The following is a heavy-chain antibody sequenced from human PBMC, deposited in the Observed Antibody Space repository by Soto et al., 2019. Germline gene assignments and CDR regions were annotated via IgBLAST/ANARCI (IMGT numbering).Heavy chain of an antibody. D-gene: IGHD6-13*01. CDR2: ISYDGSNK. Sequence: QVQLVESGGGVVQPGRSLRLSCAASGFTFSSYGVHWVRQAPGKGLEWVAVISYDGSNKYYADSVKGRFTISRDNSKNTLYMQMNSLRAEDTAVYYCAKDRGYSSSWYGYYYYGIDVWGQGTTVTVSS. CDR1: GFTFSSYG. CDR3: AKDRGYSSSWYGYYYYGIDV. V-gene: IGHV3-30*18. J-gene: IGHJ6*02.